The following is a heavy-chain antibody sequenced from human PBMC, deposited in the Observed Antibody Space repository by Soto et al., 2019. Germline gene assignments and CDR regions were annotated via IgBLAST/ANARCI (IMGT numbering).Heavy chain of an antibody. CDR3: AKDHLETTVTTPSY. Sequence: VQLVESGGGVVQPGRSLRLSCADSGFTFISYGMHWVRQAPGKGLEWVAVISYDGNNKYYADSVKGRFTISRDNFKNTLYLQMDSLRAEDTAMYYCAKDHLETTVTTPSYWGQGTLVTVSS. CDR1: GFTFISYG. CDR2: ISYDGNNK. J-gene: IGHJ4*02. D-gene: IGHD4-17*01. V-gene: IGHV3-30*18.